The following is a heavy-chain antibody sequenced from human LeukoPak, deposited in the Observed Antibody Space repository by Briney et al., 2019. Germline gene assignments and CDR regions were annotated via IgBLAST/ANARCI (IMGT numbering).Heavy chain of an antibody. Sequence: SETLSLTCTVSGYSISSGYYWGWIRQPPGKGLEWIESIYHSGSTYYNPSLKSRVTISVDTSKNQFSLKLSSVTAADTAVYYCARVTERTLGATTDYWGQGTLVTVSS. J-gene: IGHJ4*02. V-gene: IGHV4-38-2*02. D-gene: IGHD1-26*01. CDR3: ARVTERTLGATTDY. CDR2: IYHSGST. CDR1: GYSISSGYY.